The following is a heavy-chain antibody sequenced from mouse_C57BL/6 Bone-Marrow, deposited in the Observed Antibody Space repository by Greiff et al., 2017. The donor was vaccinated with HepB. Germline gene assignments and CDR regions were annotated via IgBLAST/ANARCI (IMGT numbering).Heavy chain of an antibody. J-gene: IGHJ2*01. CDR2: IDPSDSYT. D-gene: IGHD1-1*01. Sequence: QVQLQQPGAELVMPGASVKLSCKASGYTFTSYWMHWVKQRPGQGLEWIGEIDPSDSYTNYNQKFKGKSTLTVDKSSSTAYMQLSSLTSEDSAVYYCAFSTTDFFDYWGQGTTLTVSS. CDR3: AFSTTDFFDY. CDR1: GYTFTSYW. V-gene: IGHV1-69*01.